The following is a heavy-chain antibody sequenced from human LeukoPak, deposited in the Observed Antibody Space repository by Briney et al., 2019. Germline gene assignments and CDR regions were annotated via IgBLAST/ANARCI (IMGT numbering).Heavy chain of an antibody. J-gene: IGHJ6*02. D-gene: IGHD1-14*01. CDR3: ARGKRLGFETPDYYYYYGMDV. V-gene: IGHV1-69*13. Sequence: ASVKVSCKASGYTFTDYYMHWVRQAPGQGLEWMGGIIPIFGTANYAQKFQGRVTITADESTSTAYMELSSLRSEDTAVYYCARGKRLGFETPDYYYYYGMDVWGQGTTVTVSS. CDR2: IIPIFGTA. CDR1: GYTFTDYY.